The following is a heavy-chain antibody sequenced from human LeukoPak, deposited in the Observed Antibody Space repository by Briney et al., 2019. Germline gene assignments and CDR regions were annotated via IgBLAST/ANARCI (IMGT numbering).Heavy chain of an antibody. CDR2: IYYSGST. V-gene: IGHV4-39*01. CDR3: ARHEYSGSYYGLSWFDP. J-gene: IGHJ5*02. CDR1: GGYISSSSYY. Sequence: SETLSLTCTVSGGYISSSSYYWGWIRQPPGKGLEWIGSIYYSGSTYYNPSFKSRVTISVDTSKNQLSLKLSSLTAADTAVYYCARHEYSGSYYGLSWFDPWGQGTLVTVSS. D-gene: IGHD1-26*01.